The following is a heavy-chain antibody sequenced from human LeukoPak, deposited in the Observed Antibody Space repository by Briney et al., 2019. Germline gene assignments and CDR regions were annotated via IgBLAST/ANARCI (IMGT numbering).Heavy chain of an antibody. D-gene: IGHD1-26*01. V-gene: IGHV1-2*06. CDR2: INPNSGAT. J-gene: IGHJ4*02. Sequence: ASVKVSCKASGYTFTGYYMHWVRQAPGQGLEWMGRINPNSGATDYAQKFQGRVTMTRDTSISTAYMELSSLKSDDTAVYYCAKIGSSHDFDYWGQGTLITVSS. CDR1: GYTFTGYY. CDR3: AKIGSSHDFDY.